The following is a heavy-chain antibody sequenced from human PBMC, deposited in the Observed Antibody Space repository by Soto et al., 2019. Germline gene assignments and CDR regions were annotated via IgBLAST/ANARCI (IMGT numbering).Heavy chain of an antibody. CDR3: ARHGGVPRNYCYYMDV. CDR1: GGSISSSSYY. CDR2: IYYSGST. D-gene: IGHD2-2*01. V-gene: IGHV4-39*01. J-gene: IGHJ6*03. Sequence: QLQLQESGPGLVKPSETLSLTCTVSGGSISSSSYYWGWIRQPPGKGLEWIGSIYYSGSTYYNPSLKSRVPISVDTSKNQFSLKLSSVTAADTAVYYCARHGGVPRNYCYYMDVWGKGTTVAVSS.